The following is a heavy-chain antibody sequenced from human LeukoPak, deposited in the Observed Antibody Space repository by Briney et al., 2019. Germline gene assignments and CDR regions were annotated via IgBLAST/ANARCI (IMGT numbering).Heavy chain of an antibody. D-gene: IGHD3-9*01. CDR3: ARDFESRYYDILTGYITNRNFDY. J-gene: IGHJ4*02. CDR2: IKQDGSEK. V-gene: IGHV3-7*01. Sequence: PGGSLRLSCAASGFTFSSYWMSWVRQAPGKGLEWVANIKQDGSEKYYVDSVKGRFTISRDNAKNSPYLQMNSLRAEDTAVYYCARDFESRYYDILTGYITNRNFDYWGQGTLVTVSS. CDR1: GFTFSSYW.